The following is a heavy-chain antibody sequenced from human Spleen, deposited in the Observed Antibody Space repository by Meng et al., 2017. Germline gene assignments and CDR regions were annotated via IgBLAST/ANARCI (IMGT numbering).Heavy chain of an antibody. CDR2: IYPGDSDT. CDR3: ARLNWGSGKYYYYGMDV. CDR1: GYTFTNYW. V-gene: IGHV5-51*01. D-gene: IGHD7-27*01. J-gene: IGHJ6*02. Sequence: KVSCKGSGYTFTNYWIGWVRQMPGKGLEWMGIIYPGDSDTRYSPSFQGQVTISVDKSINTAYLQWSSLKASDTAMYYCARLNWGSGKYYYYGMDVWGQGTTVTVSS.